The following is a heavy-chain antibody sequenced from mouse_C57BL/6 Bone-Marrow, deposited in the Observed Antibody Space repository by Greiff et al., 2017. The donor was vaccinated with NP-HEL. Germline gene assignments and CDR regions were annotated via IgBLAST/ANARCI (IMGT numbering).Heavy chain of an antibody. CDR3: AKITTVVAEVDY. CDR1: GYAFSSSW. D-gene: IGHD1-1*01. J-gene: IGHJ2*01. CDR2: IYPGDGDT. Sequence: VKVVESGPELVKPGASVKISCKASGYAFSSSWMNWVKQRPGKGLEWIGRIYPGDGDTNYNGKFKGKATLTADKSSSTAYMQLSSLTSEDSAVYFCAKITTVVAEVDYWGQGTTLTVSS. V-gene: IGHV1-82*01.